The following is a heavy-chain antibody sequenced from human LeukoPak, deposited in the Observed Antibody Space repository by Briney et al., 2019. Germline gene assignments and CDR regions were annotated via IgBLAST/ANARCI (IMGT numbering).Heavy chain of an antibody. V-gene: IGHV4-59*08. J-gene: IGHJ4*02. D-gene: IGHD3-16*02. CDR1: GGSISSYY. CDR2: IYYSGST. Sequence: SETLSPTCTVSGGSISSYYWSWIRQPPGKGLEWIGYIYYSGSTNYNPSLKSRVTISVDTSKNQFSLKLSSVTAADTAVYYCARHGLFRGKVIFDYWGQGTLVTVSS. CDR3: ARHGLFRGKVIFDY.